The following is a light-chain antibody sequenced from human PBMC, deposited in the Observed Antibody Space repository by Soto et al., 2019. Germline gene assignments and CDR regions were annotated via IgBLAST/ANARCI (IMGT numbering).Light chain of an antibody. J-gene: IGKJ2*01. CDR1: QSISSW. V-gene: IGKV1-5*01. CDR3: QQYSSLPHT. Sequence: DIQMTQSPSTLSASVGDRVTITCRASQSISSWLAWYQQKPGKAPKLLIYDASSLESGVPSRFSGSGSGTEFTLTISSLQPDDFVVYYCQQYSSLPHTFGQGTKVDSK. CDR2: DAS.